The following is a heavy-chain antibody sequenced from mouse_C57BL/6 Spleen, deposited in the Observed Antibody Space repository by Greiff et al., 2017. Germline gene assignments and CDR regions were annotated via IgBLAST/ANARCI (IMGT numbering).Heavy chain of an antibody. D-gene: IGHD1-1*01. CDR1: GFNIKNTY. V-gene: IGHV14-3*01. CDR3: ASYYDDWYFDV. Sequence: VQLQQSVAELVRPGASVKLSCTASGFNIKNTYMHWVKQRPEQGLEWIGRMDPANGNTKYAPKFQGKDTITAETSSNTAYLQLRSLTTDDTAFCYWASYYDDWYFDVWGTGTTVTVSS. CDR2: MDPANGNT. J-gene: IGHJ1*03.